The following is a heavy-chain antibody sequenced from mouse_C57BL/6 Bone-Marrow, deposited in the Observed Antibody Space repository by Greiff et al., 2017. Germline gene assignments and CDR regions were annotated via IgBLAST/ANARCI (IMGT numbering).Heavy chain of an antibody. D-gene: IGHD2-3*01. CDR3: ARREADGYYDYFDY. CDR1: GYAFTNYL. V-gene: IGHV1-54*01. Sequence: QVHVKQSGAELVRPGTSVKVSCKASGYAFTNYLIEWVKQRPGQGLEWIGVINPGSGGTNYNEKFKGKATLTADKSSSTAYMQLSSLTSEDSAVYFCARREADGYYDYFDYWGQGTTLTVSS. CDR2: INPGSGGT. J-gene: IGHJ2*01.